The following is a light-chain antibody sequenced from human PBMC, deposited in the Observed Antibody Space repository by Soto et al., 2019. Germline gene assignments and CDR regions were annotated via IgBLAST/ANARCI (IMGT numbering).Light chain of an antibody. CDR3: QQYENLPT. J-gene: IGKJ5*01. V-gene: IGKV1-33*01. CDR2: DAS. CDR1: QDINNY. Sequence: DIQMTQSPSSLSASVVDRVTITCQASQDINNYLNWYQQKLGRAPKLLIYDASNLEAGVPSRFRGSGSGTDFTFTISRLQPEDIATYYCQQYENLPTFGQGTRLEIK.